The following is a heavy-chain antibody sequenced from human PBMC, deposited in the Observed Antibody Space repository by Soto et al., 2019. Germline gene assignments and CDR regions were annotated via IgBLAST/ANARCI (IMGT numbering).Heavy chain of an antibody. CDR1: GVTFSSYS. J-gene: IGHJ4*02. D-gene: IGHD1-26*01. Sequence: GGSLRVSCASSGVTFSSYSMNWVRQAPGKGLEWVSYISSSSSTMYYADSVKGRFTISRDNAKNSLFLHMNSLRDEDTAVYYCARDSTDADSGSYSGDYWGQGTLVTVYS. CDR3: ARDSTDADSGSYSGDY. V-gene: IGHV3-48*02. CDR2: ISSSSSTM.